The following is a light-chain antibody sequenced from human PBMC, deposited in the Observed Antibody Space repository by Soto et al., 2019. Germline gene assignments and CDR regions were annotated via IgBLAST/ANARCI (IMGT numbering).Light chain of an antibody. CDR2: DVS. V-gene: IGLV2-14*03. CDR1: SSDIGTYNY. CDR3: NSHTGTGSRYV. J-gene: IGLJ1*01. Sequence: QSVLTQPASVSGSPGQSITISCTGTSSDIGTYNYVSWYQQHTGKAPKLMIFDVSYRPSGVSNRFSGSKSDNTASLTISGLQAEDEADYYCNSHTGTGSRYVFGTGTKVTVL.